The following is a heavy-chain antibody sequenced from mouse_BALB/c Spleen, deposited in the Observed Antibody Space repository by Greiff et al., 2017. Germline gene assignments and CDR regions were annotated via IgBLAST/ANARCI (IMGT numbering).Heavy chain of an antibody. V-gene: IGHV5-4*02. CDR1: GFTFSDYY. J-gene: IGHJ3*01. CDR2: ISDGGSYT. Sequence: EVQLVESGGGLVKPGGSLKLSCAASGFTFSDYYMSWVRQTPEKRLEWVATISDGGSYTYYPDSVKGRFTISRDNAKNNLYLQMSSLKSEDTAMYYCAREGGYGNYPGFAYWGQGTLVTVSA. D-gene: IGHD2-10*02. CDR3: AREGGYGNYPGFAY.